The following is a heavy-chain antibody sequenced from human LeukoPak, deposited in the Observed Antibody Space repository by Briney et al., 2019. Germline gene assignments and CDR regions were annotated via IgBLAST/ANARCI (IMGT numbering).Heavy chain of an antibody. J-gene: IGHJ6*03. CDR1: GGSFSGYY. CDR3: ARQGGAGASRYYYYYMDV. V-gene: IGHV4-34*01. Sequence: NPSETLSLTCAVYGGSFSGYYWSWIRQPPGKGLEWIGEINHSGSTNYNPSLKSRVTISVDTSKNQFSLKLSSVTAADTAVYYCARQGGAGASRYYYYYMDVWGKGTTVTISS. CDR2: INHSGST. D-gene: IGHD1-26*01.